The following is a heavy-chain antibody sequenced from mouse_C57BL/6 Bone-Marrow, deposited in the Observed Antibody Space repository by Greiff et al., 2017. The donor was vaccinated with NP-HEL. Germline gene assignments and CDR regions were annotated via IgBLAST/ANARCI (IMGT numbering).Heavy chain of an antibody. CDR3: ARRSHWYFDV. V-gene: IGHV1-81*01. CDR2: IYPRSGNT. Sequence: LEESGAELARPGASVKLSCKASGYTFTSYGISWVKQRTGQGLEWIGEIYPRSGNTYYNEKFKGKATLTADKSSSTAYMELRSLTSEDSAVYFCARRSHWYFDVWGTGTTVTVSS. CDR1: GYTFTSYG. J-gene: IGHJ1*03.